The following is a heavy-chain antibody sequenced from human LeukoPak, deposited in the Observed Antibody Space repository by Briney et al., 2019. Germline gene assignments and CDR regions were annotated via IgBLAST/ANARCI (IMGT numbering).Heavy chain of an antibody. Sequence: ETLSLTRTVSGYSISSGYYWGWIRQPPGKGLEWVSAISGSGGSTYYADSVKGRFTISRDNSKNTLYLQMNSLRAEDTAVYYCAKTPRLLWFGELTGPRRQRDFDPWGQGTLVTVSS. V-gene: IGHV3-23*01. J-gene: IGHJ5*02. CDR2: ISGSGGST. D-gene: IGHD3-10*01. CDR1: GYSISSGYY. CDR3: AKTPRLLWFGELTGPRRQRDFDP.